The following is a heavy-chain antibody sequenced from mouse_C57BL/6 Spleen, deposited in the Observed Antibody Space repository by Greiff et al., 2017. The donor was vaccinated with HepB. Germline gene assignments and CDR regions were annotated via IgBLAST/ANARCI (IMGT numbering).Heavy chain of an antibody. V-gene: IGHV1-15*01. Sequence: VKLQQSGAELVRPGASVTLSCKASGYTFTDYEMHWVKQTPVHGLEWIGAIDPETGGTAYNQKFKGKAILTADKSSSTAYMELRSLTSEDSAVYYCTRDSRMDYWGQGTSVTVSS. CDR1: GYTFTDYE. J-gene: IGHJ4*01. CDR2: IDPETGGT. CDR3: TRDSRMDY.